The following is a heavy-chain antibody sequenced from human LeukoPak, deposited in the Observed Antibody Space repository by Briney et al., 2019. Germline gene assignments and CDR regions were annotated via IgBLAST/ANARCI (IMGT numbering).Heavy chain of an antibody. V-gene: IGHV4-34*01. J-gene: IGHJ4*02. D-gene: IGHD3-3*01. CDR3: ARGMSGG. Sequence: SETLSLTCAVYGESFIGYYWTWIRQPPGKGLEWIGEIDHSGSTNYNPSLKSRVIISVDTSKNQFSLKLSSVTAADTAVYYCARGMSGGWGQGTLVTVSS. CDR2: IDHSGST. CDR1: GESFIGYY.